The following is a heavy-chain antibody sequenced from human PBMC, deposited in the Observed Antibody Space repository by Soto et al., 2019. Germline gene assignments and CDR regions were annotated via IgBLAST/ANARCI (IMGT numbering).Heavy chain of an antibody. V-gene: IGHV3-43*01. CDR3: VKGASGAGLVFDL. CDR1: GFTFDDYT. Sequence: EVQLVESGGVVVQPGGSLRLSCAASGFTFDDYTMHWVRQRPGKGLEWVSLVSWDSSNRIYADSVKGRFTISRDNINNSLLLQMNSLRSEDTVVYFGVKGASGAGLVFDLWGLGTTVTVSS. CDR2: VSWDSSNR. D-gene: IGHD2-21*01. J-gene: IGHJ3*01.